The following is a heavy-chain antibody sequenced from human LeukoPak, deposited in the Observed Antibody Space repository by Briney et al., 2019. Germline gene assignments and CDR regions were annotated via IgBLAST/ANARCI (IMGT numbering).Heavy chain of an antibody. Sequence: GASVKVSCKASGYTFTSYGISWVRQAPGQGLEWMGWIRIYNGDTNYAQKLQGRVTMTTDTSTSTAYMELSRLRSDDTAVYYCARESGVLEWQWSRWFDPWGQGTLVTVSS. V-gene: IGHV1-18*01. CDR2: IRIYNGDT. CDR1: GYTFTSYG. D-gene: IGHD3-3*01. J-gene: IGHJ5*02. CDR3: ARESGVLEWQWSRWFDP.